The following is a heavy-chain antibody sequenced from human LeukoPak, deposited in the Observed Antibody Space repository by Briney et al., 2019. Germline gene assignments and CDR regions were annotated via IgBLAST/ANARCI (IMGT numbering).Heavy chain of an antibody. Sequence: ECGPTLMKPMQTLTLTCTLSGYSLSTRGRGVGWIRQPPGKALEWLALVSWDDDKRYSPSLKSRLTITKDPSKPQVVLTMTNMDPVVTATYYCAHRLRGRGSSSSYFDYWGQGTLVTVSS. CDR2: VSWDDDK. CDR1: GYSLSTRGRG. V-gene: IGHV2-5*02. D-gene: IGHD6-13*01. CDR3: AHRLRGRGSSSSYFDY. J-gene: IGHJ4*02.